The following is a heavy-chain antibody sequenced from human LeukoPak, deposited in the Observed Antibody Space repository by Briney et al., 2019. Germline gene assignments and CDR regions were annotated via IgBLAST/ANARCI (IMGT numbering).Heavy chain of an antibody. CDR2: INHSGST. CDR1: GGSFSGYY. D-gene: IGHD3-22*01. V-gene: IGHV4-34*01. CDR3: ARDAYDSSGYSFDY. J-gene: IGHJ4*02. Sequence: SETLSLTCAVYGGSFSGYYWSWIRKPPGKGLEWIGEINHSGSTNYNPPLKSRVTISVDTSKNQFSLRLSSVTAADTAFYYCARDAYDSSGYSFDYWGQGSLVTVSS.